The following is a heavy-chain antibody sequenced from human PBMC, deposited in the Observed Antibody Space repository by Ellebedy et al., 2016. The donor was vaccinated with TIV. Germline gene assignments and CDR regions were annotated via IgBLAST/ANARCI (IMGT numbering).Heavy chain of an antibody. Sequence: GESLKISCAASGFTFSSYSMNWVRQAPGKGLEWVSYISSSSSTIYYADSVKGRFTISRDNAKNLLYLQMNRLRDEDTAVYYCARMYFYDTSGDIGYWGQGTLVTVSS. CDR1: GFTFSSYS. D-gene: IGHD3-22*01. CDR2: ISSSSSTI. J-gene: IGHJ4*02. V-gene: IGHV3-48*02. CDR3: ARMYFYDTSGDIGY.